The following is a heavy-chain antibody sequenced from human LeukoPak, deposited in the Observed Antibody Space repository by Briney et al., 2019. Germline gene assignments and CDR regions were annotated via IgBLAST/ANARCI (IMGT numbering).Heavy chain of an antibody. J-gene: IGHJ5*02. CDR2: FYDSGDT. CDR3: VRGLGATVGGWFDT. D-gene: IGHD1-26*01. Sequence: PSETLSLTCTVSGDFISGYYWSWIRQPPGKGLEWIGYFYDSGDTKYNPSLKSRVTISVDTSKNQFSLKLTSVTSADTAVYYCVRGLGATVGGWFDTWGQGTRVTVSS. CDR1: GDFISGYY. V-gene: IGHV4-59*01.